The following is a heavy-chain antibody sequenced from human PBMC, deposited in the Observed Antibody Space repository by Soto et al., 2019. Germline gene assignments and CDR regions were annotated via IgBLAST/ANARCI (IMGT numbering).Heavy chain of an antibody. J-gene: IGHJ3*01. CDR1: GFSLSTSGVD. D-gene: IGHD2-15*01. CDR2: IYWDDAE. Sequence: QITLKESGPTLVKPTQTLTLTCTFSGFSLSTSGVDVGWIRQPPGKALEWLALIYWDDAERYRASLKSRLTNTKDTSKSQVVVTMTNMDPVYTGTYYCVRKKNYCSGGTCYNVSFDSWGQGTMVTVSS. CDR3: VRKKNYCSGGTCYNVSFDS. V-gene: IGHV2-5*04.